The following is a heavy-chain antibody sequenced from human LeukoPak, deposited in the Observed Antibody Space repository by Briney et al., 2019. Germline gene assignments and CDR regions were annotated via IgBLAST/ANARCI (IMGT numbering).Heavy chain of an antibody. CDR3: ARDDYYYYMDV. V-gene: IGHV3-48*04. Sequence: AGGSLRLSCAASGFTFSSYAMSWVRQAPGKGLEWVSYISSSGSTIYYADSVKGRFTISRDNAKNTLYLQMNSLRAEDTAVYYCARDDYYYYMDVWGKGTTVTVSS. J-gene: IGHJ6*03. CDR1: GFTFSSYA. CDR2: ISSSGSTI.